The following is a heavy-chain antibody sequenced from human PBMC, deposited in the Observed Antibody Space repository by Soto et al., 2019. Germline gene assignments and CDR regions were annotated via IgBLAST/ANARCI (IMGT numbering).Heavy chain of an antibody. CDR1: GFTFSDYY. J-gene: IGHJ6*02. Sequence: GGSLRLSCAASGFTFSDYYMSWIRQAPGKGLEWVSYISSSGSTIYYADSVKGRFTISRDNAKNSLYLQMNSLRAEDTAVYYCASPGATLYYYYGMDVWGQGTTVTVSS. CDR3: ASPGATLYYYYGMDV. CDR2: ISSSGSTI. D-gene: IGHD1-26*01. V-gene: IGHV3-11*01.